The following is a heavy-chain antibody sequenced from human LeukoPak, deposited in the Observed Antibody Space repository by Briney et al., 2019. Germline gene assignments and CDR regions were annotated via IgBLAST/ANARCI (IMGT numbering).Heavy chain of an antibody. V-gene: IGHV4-59*08. CDR2: IYYSGST. D-gene: IGHD5-18*01. CDR3: ARLPGYSYGTVFDY. J-gene: IGHJ4*02. Sequence: SETLSLTCTVSGGSISSYYWSWIRQPPGKGLEWIGYIYYSGSTNYNPSLKSRVTISVDTSKNQFSLKLSSVTAADTAVYYCARLPGYSYGTVFDYWGQGTLVTVSS. CDR1: GGSISSYY.